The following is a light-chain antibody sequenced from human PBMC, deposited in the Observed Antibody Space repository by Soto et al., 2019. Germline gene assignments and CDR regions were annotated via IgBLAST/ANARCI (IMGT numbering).Light chain of an antibody. CDR1: QTVSRN. CDR2: DIA. J-gene: IGKJ5*01. V-gene: IGKV3-15*01. CDR3: QQYNNWPS. Sequence: EVVMTQSPATLSVSPGEIATLSCRASQTVSRNLAWYQQRPGQAPRLLIYDIANRATGVPARFSGSGSETEFTLTIRSLQSEDFAVYFCQQYNNWPSFGQGTRLEIK.